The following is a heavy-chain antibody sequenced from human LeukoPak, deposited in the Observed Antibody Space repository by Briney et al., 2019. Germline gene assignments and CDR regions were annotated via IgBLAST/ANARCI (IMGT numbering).Heavy chain of an antibody. V-gene: IGHV4-39*01. CDR1: RGSIDSTNYY. CDR2: IFYSGTS. D-gene: IGHD2-15*01. Sequence: SETLSLTCSVSRGSIDSTNYYWAWIRQPLGKGLEWIGTIFYSGTSHSNPSLRSRLTMSVDTSRNQFSMNLRSLTAADTAFYYCARLWSTSCRGGSCPHQPNSWGQGTLVTVSS. CDR3: ARLWSTSCRGGSCPHQPNS. J-gene: IGHJ4*02.